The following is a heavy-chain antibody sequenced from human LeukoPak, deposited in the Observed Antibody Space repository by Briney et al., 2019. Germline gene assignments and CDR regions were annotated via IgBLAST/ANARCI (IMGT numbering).Heavy chain of an antibody. J-gene: IGHJ4*02. V-gene: IGHV4-39*01. CDR2: VYSTGST. CDR3: ARLVGRGERQQLMDY. D-gene: IGHD6-13*01. Sequence: PSETLSLTCNVSGGSIGGSTYYWGWIRPPPGKGLEWIGNVYSTGSTYYNPSLKSRLTISVDTSTNQFSLNVNSVTAADTAVYYCARLVGRGERQQLMDYWGRGTLVTVSS. CDR1: GGSIGGSTYY.